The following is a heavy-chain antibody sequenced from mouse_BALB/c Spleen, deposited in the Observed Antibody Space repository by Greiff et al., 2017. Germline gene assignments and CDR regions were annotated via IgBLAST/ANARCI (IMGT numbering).Heavy chain of an antibody. Sequence: EVKVVESGGGLVQPGGSLRLSCATSGFTFTDYYMSWVRQPPGKALEWLGFIRNKANGYTTEYSASVKGRFTISRDNSQSILYLQMNTLRAEDSATYYCARRGYYYAMDYWGQGTSVTVSS. J-gene: IGHJ4*01. CDR2: IRNKANGYTT. CDR3: ARRGYYYAMDY. CDR1: GFTFTDYY. V-gene: IGHV7-3*02.